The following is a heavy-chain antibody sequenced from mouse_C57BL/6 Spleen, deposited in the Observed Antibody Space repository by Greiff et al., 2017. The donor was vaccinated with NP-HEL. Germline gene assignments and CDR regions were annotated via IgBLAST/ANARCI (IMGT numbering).Heavy chain of an antibody. CDR2: IDPSDSYT. D-gene: IGHD1-1*01. CDR3: ARGHYYGSSYYFDY. Sequence: QVQLQQPGAELVKPGASVKLSCKASGYTFTSYWMQWVKQRPGQGLEWIGEIDPSDSYTNYNQKFKGKATLTVDTSSSTAYMQLSSLTSEDSAVYYGARGHYYGSSYYFDYWGQGTTLTVSS. CDR1: GYTFTSYW. V-gene: IGHV1-50*01. J-gene: IGHJ2*01.